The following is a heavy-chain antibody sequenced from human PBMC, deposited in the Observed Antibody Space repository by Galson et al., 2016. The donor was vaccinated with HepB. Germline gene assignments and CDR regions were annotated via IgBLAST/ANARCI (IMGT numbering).Heavy chain of an antibody. V-gene: IGHV3-23*01. J-gene: IGHJ4*02. Sequence: SLRLSCAASGFTFYNYAMDWVRQAPGGGLEWVAAIGGNGSPTYYADSVGGRFSISRDNSKNTLDLQMNSLRAEDTALYYCARGGGHGFFDYWGQGTQVTVSS. CDR3: ARGGGHGFFDY. CDR2: IGGNGSPT. D-gene: IGHD3-10*01. CDR1: GFTFYNYA.